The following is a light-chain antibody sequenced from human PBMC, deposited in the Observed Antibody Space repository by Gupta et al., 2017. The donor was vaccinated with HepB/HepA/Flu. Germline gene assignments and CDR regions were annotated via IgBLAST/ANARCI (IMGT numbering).Light chain of an antibody. V-gene: IGKV3-20*01. CDR2: GAS. Sequence: EIVLTQSPGTLSLSPGERATLSCRASQSVSSSYLDWYQQKPGQAPRLLIYGASSRATGIPDRFSGSGSGTDFTLTISRLEPEDFAVYYWQQYGSSRTFGQGTKVEIK. CDR3: QQYGSSRT. CDR1: QSVSSSY. J-gene: IGKJ1*01.